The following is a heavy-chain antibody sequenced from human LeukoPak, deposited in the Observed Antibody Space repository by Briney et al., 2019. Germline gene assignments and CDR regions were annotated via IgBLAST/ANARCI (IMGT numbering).Heavy chain of an antibody. V-gene: IGHV3-48*02. CDR3: ARSRLFDY. Sequence: PGGSLRLSCAASGFTFSSYSMNWVRQAPGKGLEWVSYISSGSSTIYYADSVKGRFTISRDNAKNSLYLQINSLRDEDMAVYYCARSRLFDYWGQGTLVTVSS. J-gene: IGHJ4*02. CDR2: ISSGSSTI. CDR1: GFTFSSYS. D-gene: IGHD2-2*01.